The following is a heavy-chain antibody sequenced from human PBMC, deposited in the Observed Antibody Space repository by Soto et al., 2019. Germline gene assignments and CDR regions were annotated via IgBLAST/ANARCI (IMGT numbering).Heavy chain of an antibody. CDR3: ARIRDIVVVPAAMKPGVCDY. J-gene: IGHJ4*02. CDR1: GYTLTSYL. Sequence: ASVKVSCNASGYTLTSYLISCVRQAPRQLLEVMGFISAYKXNTXXAHXLQGRVTMTTDTSTSTAYMELRSLRSDDTAVYYCARIRDIVVVPAAMKPGVCDYWGQGTLVTVSS. D-gene: IGHD2-2*01. V-gene: IGHV1-18*01. CDR2: ISAYKXNT.